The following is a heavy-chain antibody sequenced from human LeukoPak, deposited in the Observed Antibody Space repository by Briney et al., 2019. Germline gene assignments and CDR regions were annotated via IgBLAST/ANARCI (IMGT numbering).Heavy chain of an antibody. J-gene: IGHJ5*02. D-gene: IGHD6-13*01. CDR2: IYPGDSDT. CDR3: ARIIAAAGTGGNWFDP. CDR1: GYSFTSYW. V-gene: IGHV5-51*01. Sequence: GESLKISCKGSGYSFTSYWIGWVRQMPGKGLEWMGIIYPGDSDTRYSPSFQSQVTITADKSISTAYLQWSSLKASATAMYYCARIIAAAGTGGNWFDPGGQGTLVTVSS.